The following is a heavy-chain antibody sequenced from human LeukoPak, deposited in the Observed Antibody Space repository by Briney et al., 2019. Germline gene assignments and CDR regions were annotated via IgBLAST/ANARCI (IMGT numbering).Heavy chain of an antibody. Sequence: GASVKVSCKASGYMFTSYYMHWVRRAPGQGLEWVGIINPSGGSTSYAQKFQGRLTLTRDTSTNTVYMELSSLRSEDTAVYFCARATLSDFYFNYWGQGTLVTVSS. J-gene: IGHJ4*02. CDR1: GYMFTSYY. V-gene: IGHV1-46*01. CDR2: INPSGGST. CDR3: ARATLSDFYFNY.